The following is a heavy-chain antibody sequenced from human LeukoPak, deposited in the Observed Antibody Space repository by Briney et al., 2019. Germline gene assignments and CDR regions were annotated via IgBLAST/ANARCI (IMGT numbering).Heavy chain of an antibody. J-gene: IGHJ4*02. V-gene: IGHV4-34*01. CDR2: INHSGST. D-gene: IGHD4-17*01. CDR1: GGSFSGYY. CDR3: ASPRLRKVGYYFDY. Sequence: SETLSLTCAVYGGSFSGYYWSWIRQPPGKGLEWIGEINHSGSTNYNPSLKSRVTISVDTSKNQFSLKLSSVTAADTAVYYCASPRLRKVGYYFDYWGQGTLVTVSS.